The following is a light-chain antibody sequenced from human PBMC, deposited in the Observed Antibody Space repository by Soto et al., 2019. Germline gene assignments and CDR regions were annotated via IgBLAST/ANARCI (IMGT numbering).Light chain of an antibody. CDR1: QSLHSSY. Sequence: EIALTQSPGTLSLSPGERATLSCRASQSLHSSYLAWYQQKPGQAPRLLIYGASSRATGIPDRFSGSESGTDFTLTISRLEPEDFAVYYCQQYGSSPPGTFGQGTKVEIK. J-gene: IGKJ1*01. CDR2: GAS. CDR3: QQYGSSPPGT. V-gene: IGKV3-20*01.